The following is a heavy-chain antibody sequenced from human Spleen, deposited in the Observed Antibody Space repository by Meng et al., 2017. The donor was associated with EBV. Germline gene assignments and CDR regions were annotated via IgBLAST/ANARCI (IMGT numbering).Heavy chain of an antibody. CDR2: LHYSGST. Sequence: QVQLQESGPGLVKPLQTLSLTFAVSGNSISSGRYYWSWIRQPPGKGLEWIGYLHYSGSTYYNPSLKNRLIISLDTSKNQFSLKLNSVTAADTAVYYCARYCSSSSCYPYWGQGTLFTVSS. CDR3: ARYCSSSSCYPY. J-gene: IGHJ4*02. CDR1: GNSISSGRYY. V-gene: IGHV4-30-4*01. D-gene: IGHD2-2*01.